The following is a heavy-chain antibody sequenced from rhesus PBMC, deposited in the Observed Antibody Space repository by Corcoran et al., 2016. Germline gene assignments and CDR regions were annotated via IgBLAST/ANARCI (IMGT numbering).Heavy chain of an antibody. J-gene: IGHJ5-2*02. V-gene: IGHV4-165*01. CDR1: GGSFSGYY. CDR3: ARGSEPLDV. Sequence: QVQLQESGPGLVKPSETLSLTCAVSGGSFSGYYWGWIRQSPGKGLEWIWYISGTSGGTDYNPTHKSRVTISTDTSKNQFSLKLTAVTAADTAVYFCARGSEPLDVWGRGILVTVSS. CDR2: ISGTSGGT.